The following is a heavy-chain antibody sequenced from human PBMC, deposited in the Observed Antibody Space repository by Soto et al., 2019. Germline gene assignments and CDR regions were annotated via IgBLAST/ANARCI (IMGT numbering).Heavy chain of an antibody. D-gene: IGHD4-17*01. CDR3: ARGFPDYGDYYYYMDV. Sequence: ASVKVSCKASGYTFTSYGISWVRQAPGQGLEWMGWISAYNGNTNYAQKLQGRVTMTTDTSTSTAYMELRSLRSDDTAVYYCARGFPDYGDYYYYMDVWGKGTTVTVSS. J-gene: IGHJ6*03. CDR1: GYTFTSYG. V-gene: IGHV1-18*01. CDR2: ISAYNGNT.